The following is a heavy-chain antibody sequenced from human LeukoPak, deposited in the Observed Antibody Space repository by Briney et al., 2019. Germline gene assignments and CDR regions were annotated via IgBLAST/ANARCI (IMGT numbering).Heavy chain of an antibody. D-gene: IGHD3-22*01. V-gene: IGHV3-7*03. Sequence: GGSLRLSCAACGFTFSIYWMNWARQAPGKGLEGVASISHNGNVNYYADSVKGRFTISRDNSKNTLYLQMNTLRAEDTAVYYCAKVMDGGDSSGYYFHSGRYYFDYWGQGTLVTVSS. J-gene: IGHJ4*02. CDR1: GFTFSIYW. CDR3: AKVMDGGDSSGYYFHSGRYYFDY. CDR2: ISHNGNVN.